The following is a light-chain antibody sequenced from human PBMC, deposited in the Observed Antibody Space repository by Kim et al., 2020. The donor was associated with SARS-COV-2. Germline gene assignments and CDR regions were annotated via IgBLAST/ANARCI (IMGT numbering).Light chain of an antibody. CDR3: NSRDSNENVF. J-gene: IGLJ2*01. CDR2: GKN. V-gene: IGLV3-19*01. Sequence: VALGQTVSITCQGDSLRSYYATCYQQKPGQAPILVIYGKNNRPSGIPDRFSGSSSGNTASLTITGTQAGDEADYYCNSRDSNENVFFGGGTQLTVL. CDR1: SLRSYY.